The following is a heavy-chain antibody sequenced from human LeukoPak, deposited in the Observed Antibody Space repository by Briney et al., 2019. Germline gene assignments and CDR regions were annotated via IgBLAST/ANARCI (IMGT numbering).Heavy chain of an antibody. J-gene: IGHJ1*01. V-gene: IGHV3-9*01. CDR1: GFTFDDFA. D-gene: IGHD6-19*01. CDR3: AKDPGSSGSRYFHC. Sequence: GGSLRLSCAASGFTFDDFALHWVRQAPGKGLEWVSGISWNSGIINYADSVKGRFTISRDNAKNSLYLQMNSLRPEDTAFYYCAKDPGSSGSRYFHCWGQGTLVTVSS. CDR2: ISWNSGII.